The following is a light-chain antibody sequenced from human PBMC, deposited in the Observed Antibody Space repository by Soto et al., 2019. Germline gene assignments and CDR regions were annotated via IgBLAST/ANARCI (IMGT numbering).Light chain of an antibody. CDR1: RIGSKS. J-gene: IGLJ2*01. Sequence: SYELTQPPSVSVAPGQTARITCGGNRIGSKSVLWFQQKPGQAPVLVVHDDSDRPSGIPERFSGSNSGGTATLTISRVEAGDEADYYCQVWDSRDDHRVFGGGTKLTVL. CDR2: DDS. CDR3: QVWDSRDDHRV. V-gene: IGLV3-21*02.